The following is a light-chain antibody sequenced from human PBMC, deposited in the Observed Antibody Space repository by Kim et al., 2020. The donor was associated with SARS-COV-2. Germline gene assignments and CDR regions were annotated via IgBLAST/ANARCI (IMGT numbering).Light chain of an antibody. J-gene: IGKJ2*01. CDR3: QQYYSVPYT. CDR1: QSVLYSSNY. Sequence: DIVMTQSPDSLPVSLGERATIHCKSSQSVLYSSNYLALYQQKPGQPPKLLVCWASTRESEVPDRFSGSGSGTDFTLTISSLQAEDAAVYYCQQYYSVPYTFGQGTKLEI. CDR2: WAS. V-gene: IGKV4-1*01.